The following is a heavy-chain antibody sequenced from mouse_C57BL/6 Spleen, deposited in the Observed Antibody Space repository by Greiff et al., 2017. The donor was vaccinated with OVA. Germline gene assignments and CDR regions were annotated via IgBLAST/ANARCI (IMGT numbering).Heavy chain of an antibody. D-gene: IGHD1-1*01. V-gene: IGHV1-84*01. Sequence: QVQLQQSGPELVKPGASVKISCKASGYTFTDYYIIWVTRRPGKGLEWIGWFFPGSGNTKSNATFKGKSTLTVDTSSSTDYMQLSSLTSEDSAVYFCARGYYGSSSAWFSYWGKGALVTVSA. CDR1: GYTFTDYY. CDR3: ARGYYGSSSAWFSY. J-gene: IGHJ3*01. CDR2: FFPGSGNT.